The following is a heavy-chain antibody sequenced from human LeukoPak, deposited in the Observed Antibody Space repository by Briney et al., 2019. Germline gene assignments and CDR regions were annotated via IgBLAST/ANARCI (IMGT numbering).Heavy chain of an antibody. Sequence: PGGSLRLSCAASGFTFSSYGMHWVRQAPGKGLEWVACIWGDGSNKYYGDSVKGRFTISRDNSKNTLYLQMNSLRAEDTAVYYCAKEFWVGATRKLDQWGQGTLVTVSS. CDR3: AKEFWVGATRKLDQ. V-gene: IGHV3-30*02. D-gene: IGHD1-26*01. CDR1: GFTFSSYG. CDR2: IWGDGSNK. J-gene: IGHJ4*02.